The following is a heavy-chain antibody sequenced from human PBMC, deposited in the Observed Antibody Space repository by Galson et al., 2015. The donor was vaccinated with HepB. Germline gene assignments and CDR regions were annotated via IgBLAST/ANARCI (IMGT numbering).Heavy chain of an antibody. J-gene: IGHJ4*02. CDR1: GFTFSSYA. CDR2: IRGSGDTT. V-gene: IGHV3-23*01. D-gene: IGHD2-15*01. Sequence: SLRLYCAASGFTFSSYAMRWVREAPGKGLGWVSAIRGSGDTTYYADSVKGRFTISRDNSKNTLYLQMSSLRAEDTAVYYCAKGSDIVVVVAAPRGFDYWGQRTLVTVSS. CDR3: AKGSDIVVVVAAPRGFDY.